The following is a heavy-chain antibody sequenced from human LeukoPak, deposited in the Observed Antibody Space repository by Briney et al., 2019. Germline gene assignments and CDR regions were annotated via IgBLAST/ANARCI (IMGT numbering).Heavy chain of an antibody. D-gene: IGHD3-22*01. V-gene: IGHV3-7*01. J-gene: IGHJ5*02. CDR1: GFSFRTSD. Sequence: PGGSLRLSCAASGFSFRTSDMNWVRQAPGQGLEWVANIKQDGSEKYYVDSVKGRFTISRDNAKNSLYLQMNSVRAEDTAVYYCAREPGYYYDSSGYYPTLNWFDPWGQGTLVTVSS. CDR3: AREPGYYYDSSGYYPTLNWFDP. CDR2: IKQDGSEK.